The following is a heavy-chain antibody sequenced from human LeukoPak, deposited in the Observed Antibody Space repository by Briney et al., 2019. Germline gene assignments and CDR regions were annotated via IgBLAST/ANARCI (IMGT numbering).Heavy chain of an antibody. D-gene: IGHD6-19*01. CDR2: ISSTSSTI. CDR1: GFIFSTYS. Sequence: GGSLRLSCEASGFIFSTYSMNWVRQAPGKGLEWVSYISSTSSTIYYADSVKGRFTISRDNAKNSLYLQMNSLRAEDTAVYYCARDHSSGRAHDYWGQGTLVTVSS. V-gene: IGHV3-48*01. J-gene: IGHJ4*02. CDR3: ARDHSSGRAHDY.